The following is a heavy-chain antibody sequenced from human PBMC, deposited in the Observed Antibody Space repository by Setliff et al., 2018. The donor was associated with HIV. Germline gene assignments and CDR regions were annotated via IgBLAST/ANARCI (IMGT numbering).Heavy chain of an antibody. V-gene: IGHV4-31*03. CDR1: GGSIRSGGYY. J-gene: IGHJ4*02. CDR3: ARFVRGAFDS. CDR2: IYYSGTT. Sequence: LSLTCTVSGGSIRSGGYYWSWIRQHSRKGLEWIGSIYYSGTTYYNPSLKSRISISIDTSKNQFSLKLSSVAAADTAVYSCARFVRGAFDSWGQGSLVTVSS. D-gene: IGHD3-10*02.